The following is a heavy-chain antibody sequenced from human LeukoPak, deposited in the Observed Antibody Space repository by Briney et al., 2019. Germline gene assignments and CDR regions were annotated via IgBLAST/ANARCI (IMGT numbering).Heavy chain of an antibody. Sequence: GASLQISCKGFGYSFTTYWIGWVRQLPGKGLEWMGIIYPDDSNTRYSPSFQGQVTISADKSISTAYLQWSSLKASDTAIYYCARHDQDVDTAMVSLDYWGQGTLVTVSS. J-gene: IGHJ4*02. V-gene: IGHV5-51*01. CDR1: GYSFTTYW. CDR2: IYPDDSNT. CDR3: ARHDQDVDTAMVSLDY. D-gene: IGHD5-18*01.